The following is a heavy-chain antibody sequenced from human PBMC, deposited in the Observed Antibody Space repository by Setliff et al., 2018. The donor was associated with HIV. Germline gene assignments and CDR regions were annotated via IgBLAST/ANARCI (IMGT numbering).Heavy chain of an antibody. CDR2: INGGNGNT. CDR1: GYTFSTYA. J-gene: IGHJ3*02. Sequence: ASVKVSCKASGYTFSTYAMHWVCQAPGQRLDWMGWINGGNGNTKYSQKFQGRVTIIRDTSASTAYMELSSLRSEDTAVYYCARDRGYFDWLSSGAFDIWGQGTMVTVS. CDR3: ARDRGYFDWLSSGAFDI. V-gene: IGHV1-3*01. D-gene: IGHD3-9*01.